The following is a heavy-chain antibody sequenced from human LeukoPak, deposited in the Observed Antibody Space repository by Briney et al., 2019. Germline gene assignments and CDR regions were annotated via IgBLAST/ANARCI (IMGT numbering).Heavy chain of an antibody. V-gene: IGHV3-23*01. D-gene: IGHD2-2*01. CDR2: ISGSGGST. CDR3: AKEKSDCSSTSCYSAFDY. J-gene: IGHJ4*02. Sequence: QAGGSLRLPCAASGFTCSSYAMSWVRQAPGKGLEWFSAISGSGGSTYYADSVKGRFTISRDNSKNTLYLQMNSLRAEDTAVYYCAKEKSDCSSTSCYSAFDYWGQGTLVTVSS. CDR1: GFTCSSYA.